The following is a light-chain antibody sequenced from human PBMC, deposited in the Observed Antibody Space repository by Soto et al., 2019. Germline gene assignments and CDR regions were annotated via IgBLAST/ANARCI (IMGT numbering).Light chain of an antibody. J-gene: IGLJ3*02. CDR1: SSNIGSNT. V-gene: IGLV1-44*01. Sequence: QSVLTQPPSASGTPVQRVTISCSGSSSNIGSNTVNWYQQLPGTAPKLLIYNNNQRPSGVPDRFSGSKSGTSASLAISGLQSEDEADYYCASWDDSLNGPVGFGGGTKVTVL. CDR2: NNN. CDR3: ASWDDSLNGPVG.